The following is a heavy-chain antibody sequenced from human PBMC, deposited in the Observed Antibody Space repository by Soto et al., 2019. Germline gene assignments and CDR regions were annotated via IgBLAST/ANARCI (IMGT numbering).Heavy chain of an antibody. J-gene: IGHJ4*02. CDR3: ARGPEDSDVPRWDY. CDR1: GYNFNQYY. D-gene: IGHD1-26*01. Sequence: QVQLMQSGAEVRKPGASVRLSCETSGYNFNQYYIHWVRQAPGQGLECMGIINLRGGTTEYAHKFRGRVTVTGDTSTKTAYMELRSLRSEDTAMYFCARGPEDSDVPRWDYWGQGTLGTVSS. V-gene: IGHV1-46*02. CDR2: INLRGGTT.